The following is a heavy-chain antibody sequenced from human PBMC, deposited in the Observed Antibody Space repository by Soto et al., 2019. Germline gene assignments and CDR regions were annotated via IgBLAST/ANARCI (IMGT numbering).Heavy chain of an antibody. Sequence: SETLSLTCTVSGGSVSSGSYYWSWIRQPPGKGLEWIGYIYYSGSTNYNPSLKSRVTISVDTSKNQFSLKLSSVTAADTAVYYCARVCDGDCHNGMDVLCQGTTVTVSS. CDR3: ARVCDGDCHNGMDV. CDR1: GGSVSSGSYY. V-gene: IGHV4-61*01. J-gene: IGHJ6*02. D-gene: IGHD2-21*02. CDR2: IYYSGST.